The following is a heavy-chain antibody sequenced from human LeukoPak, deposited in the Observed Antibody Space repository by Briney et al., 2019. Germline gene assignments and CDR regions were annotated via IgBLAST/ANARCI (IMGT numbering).Heavy chain of an antibody. V-gene: IGHV4-38-2*01. D-gene: IGHD4-11*01. Sequence: SETLSLTCAVSGYSISSGYYWGWIRQPPGKGLEWIGSIYHSGSTYYNPSLKSRVTISVDTSKNQFSLKLSSVTAADTAVYHCAKVSTANWFDPWGQGTLVTVSS. J-gene: IGHJ5*02. CDR3: AKVSTANWFDP. CDR2: IYHSGST. CDR1: GYSISSGYY.